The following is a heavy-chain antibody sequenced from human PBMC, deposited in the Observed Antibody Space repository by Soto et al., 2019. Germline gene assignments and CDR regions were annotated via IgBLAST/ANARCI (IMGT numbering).Heavy chain of an antibody. J-gene: IGHJ4*02. CDR3: ASRSHIGVAPV. CDR2: IYYGGRT. V-gene: IGHV4-39*01. D-gene: IGHD6-19*01. Sequence: QVQLQESGPGLVKPSEPLSLTCTVSGASFSSSNDYWAWIRQPPGKGLDWIGSIYYGGRTFYNPSLKSRVTITIDRSSNKFSLWLTSVTAADTAVYYCASRSHIGVAPVWCQGSQVTVSS. CDR1: GASFSSSNDY.